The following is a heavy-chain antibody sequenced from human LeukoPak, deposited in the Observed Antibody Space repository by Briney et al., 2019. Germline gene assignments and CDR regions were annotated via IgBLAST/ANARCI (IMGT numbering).Heavy chain of an antibody. CDR1: GFTFSSYE. CDR3: ARDLSGYSYGYYNWFDP. V-gene: IGHV3-48*03. CDR2: ISSSGSTI. D-gene: IGHD5-18*01. J-gene: IGHJ5*02. Sequence: GGSLRLSCAASGFTFSSYEMNWVRRAPGKGLEWVSYISSSGSTIYYADSVKGRFTISRDNAKNSLYLQMNSLRAEDTAVYYCARDLSGYSYGYYNWFDPWGQGTLVTVSS.